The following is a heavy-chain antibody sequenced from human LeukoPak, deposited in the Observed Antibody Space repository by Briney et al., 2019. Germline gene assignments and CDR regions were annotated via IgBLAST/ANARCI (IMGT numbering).Heavy chain of an antibody. J-gene: IGHJ4*02. CDR1: GYSFTTYW. CDR2: IYPSDSDT. Sequence: GESLKISWKGSGYSFTTYWIGWVRQMPGKDLDLMGIIYPSDSDTKYSPSFQGQVTISADKSINTAYLQWTSLKASDTAMYYCAKLRWPEGDRSSFDFWGQGTLVTVSS. CDR3: AKLRWPEGDRSSFDF. V-gene: IGHV5-51*01. D-gene: IGHD4-23*01.